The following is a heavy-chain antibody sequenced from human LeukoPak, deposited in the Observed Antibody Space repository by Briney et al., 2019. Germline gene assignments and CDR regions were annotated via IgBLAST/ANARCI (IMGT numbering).Heavy chain of an antibody. V-gene: IGHV4-4*07. Sequence: PSETLSLTCTVSGASITSYHWSWIRQPAGKGLEWIGRMFYSGNTDYNPSLKSRLTMSIDTSKNQFSLKLSSVTAADTAVYFCARDQEHCSGTSCYPYWYDSWGQGTLVTVSS. J-gene: IGHJ5*01. CDR2: MFYSGNT. CDR1: GASITSYH. CDR3: ARDQEHCSGTSCYPYWYDS. D-gene: IGHD2-2*01.